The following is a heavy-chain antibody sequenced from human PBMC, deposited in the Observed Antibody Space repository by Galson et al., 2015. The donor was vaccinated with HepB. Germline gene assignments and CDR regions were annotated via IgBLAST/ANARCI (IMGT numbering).Heavy chain of an antibody. J-gene: IGHJ4*02. CDR3: ARDYGEV. CDR1: GFTFSSYA. CDR2: ISSNGGST. D-gene: IGHD4-17*01. Sequence: SLRLSCAASGFTFSSYAMHWVRQAPGKGLEYVSAISSNGGSTYYANSVKGRFTISRDNSKNTLYLQMGSLRAEDMAVYYCARDYGEVWGQGTLVTVSS. V-gene: IGHV3-64*01.